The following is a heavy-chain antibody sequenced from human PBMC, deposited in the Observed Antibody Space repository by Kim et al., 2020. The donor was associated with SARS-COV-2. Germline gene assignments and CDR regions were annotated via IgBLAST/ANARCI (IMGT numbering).Heavy chain of an antibody. Sequence: SVKVSCKASGGTFSSYAISWVRQAPGQGLEWMGGIIPIFGTANYAQKFQGRVTITADESTSTAYMELSSLRSEDTAVYYCARGMVDYYGSGSYQYYYYGMDVWGQGTTVTVSS. CDR2: IIPIFGTA. CDR3: ARGMVDYYGSGSYQYYYYGMDV. CDR1: GGTFSSYA. D-gene: IGHD3-10*01. J-gene: IGHJ6*02. V-gene: IGHV1-69*13.